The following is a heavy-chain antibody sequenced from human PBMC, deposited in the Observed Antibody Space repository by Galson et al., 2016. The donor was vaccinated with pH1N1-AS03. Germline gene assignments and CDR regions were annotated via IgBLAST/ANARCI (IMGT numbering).Heavy chain of an antibody. CDR2: IKQDGSDK. Sequence: SLRLSCAASGFPFSGYWMTWVRQAAGKGLEWVASIKQDGSDKHYVDAVKGRSTISNDNAKNSLYLQMNSLRPEDTAVYYCAKAVAGSLNLYYYYGADVWGQGTTVTVSS. V-gene: IGHV3-7*03. CDR1: GFPFSGYW. D-gene: IGHD6-19*01. J-gene: IGHJ6*02. CDR3: AKAVAGSLNLYYYYGADV.